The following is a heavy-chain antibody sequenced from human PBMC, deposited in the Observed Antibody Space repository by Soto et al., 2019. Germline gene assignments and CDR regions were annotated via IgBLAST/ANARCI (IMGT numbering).Heavy chain of an antibody. V-gene: IGHV4-30-4*01. Sequence: TLSLTCTVSGGSISSGEDYWSWIRQPPGKGLEWIGYIYYSGSTYYNPSLKSRVTISVDTSKNQFSLKLSSVTAADTAVYYCARAKGAANPGFEGWFDPWGQGTLVTVSS. J-gene: IGHJ5*02. D-gene: IGHD2-15*01. CDR3: ARAKGAANPGFEGWFDP. CDR1: GGSISSGEDY. CDR2: IYYSGST.